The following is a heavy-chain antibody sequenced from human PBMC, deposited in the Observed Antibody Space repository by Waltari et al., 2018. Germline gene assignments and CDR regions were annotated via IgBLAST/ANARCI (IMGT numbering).Heavy chain of an antibody. J-gene: IGHJ5*02. CDR1: GFTFSSYA. Sequence: EVQLLESGGGLVQPGGSLRLSCAASGFTFSSYAMSWVRQAQGKGLEWVSVIYSGGSKYYADSVKGRFTISRDNSKNTLYLQMNSLRAEDTAVYYCAKEDGAYCSGGSCYSRTWGQGTLVTVSS. CDR3: AKEDGAYCSGGSCYSRT. V-gene: IGHV3-23*03. CDR2: IYSGGSK. D-gene: IGHD2-15*01.